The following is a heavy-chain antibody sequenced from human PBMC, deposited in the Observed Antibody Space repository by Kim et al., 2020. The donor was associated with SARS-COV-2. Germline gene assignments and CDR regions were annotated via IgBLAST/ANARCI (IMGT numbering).Heavy chain of an antibody. CDR1: GYSFNIDY. CDR2: INPNGGAT. J-gene: IGHJ5*02. CDR3: ARDPAEVGNNWFDP. V-gene: IGHV1-46*02. Sequence: ASVKVSCKASGYSFNIDYVHWVRQAPGQGLEWMGKINPNGGATRSAQQFQGRVAMTMDTSTRTMYMYLNRLTSEDTAVYYCARDPAEVGNNWFDPWGQGTLVTVSS.